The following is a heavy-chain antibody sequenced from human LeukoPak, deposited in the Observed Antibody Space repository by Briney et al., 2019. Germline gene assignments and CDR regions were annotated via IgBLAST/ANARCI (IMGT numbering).Heavy chain of an antibody. Sequence: GSSVKVSCKASGGTFSSYAISWVRQAPGQGLEWMGGIIPIFGTANYAQKFQGRVTITADKSTSTAYMELSSLRSEDTAVYYCAILWGYSSSWYEFWFDPWGQGTLVTVSS. CDR2: IIPIFGTA. CDR3: AILWGYSSSWYEFWFDP. V-gene: IGHV1-69*06. CDR1: GGTFSSYA. D-gene: IGHD6-13*01. J-gene: IGHJ5*02.